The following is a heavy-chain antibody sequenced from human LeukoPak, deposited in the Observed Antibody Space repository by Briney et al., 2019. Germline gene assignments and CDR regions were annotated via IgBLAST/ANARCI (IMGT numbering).Heavy chain of an antibody. V-gene: IGHV3-48*03. Sequence: GGSLRLSCAASGFTFSNRGMQWVRQAPGKGLEWVSFISSSGTTISYADSVKGRFTISRDDAKNSLYLQMNSLRGEDTALYYCARDRTEDRFDYWGQGTLVTVSS. CDR3: ARDRTEDRFDY. CDR2: ISSSGTTI. J-gene: IGHJ4*02. CDR1: GFTFSNRG.